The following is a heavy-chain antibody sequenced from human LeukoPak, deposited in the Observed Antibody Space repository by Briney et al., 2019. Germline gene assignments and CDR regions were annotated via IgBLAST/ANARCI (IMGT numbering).Heavy chain of an antibody. V-gene: IGHV7-4-1*02. CDR2: INTNTGNP. J-gene: IGHJ6*02. CDR3: ARADGGSPYYAMDV. D-gene: IGHD4-23*01. CDR1: GYTFTGYF. Sequence: GASVKVSCKASGYTFTGYFMHWVRQAPGQGLEWMGWINTNTGNPEYAQGFTGRFVFSLDTSVSTAFLQISSLKAEDTAVYYCARADGGSPYYAMDVWGQGTTVTVSS.